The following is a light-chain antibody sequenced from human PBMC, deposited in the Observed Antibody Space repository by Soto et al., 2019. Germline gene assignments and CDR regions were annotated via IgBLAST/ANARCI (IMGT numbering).Light chain of an antibody. CDR2: EVS. V-gene: IGLV2-14*01. Sequence: QSVLTQPASVSGSPGQSITISCTGTSSDVGGYNYVSWYQQHPGKAPKLMIYEVSNRPSGVSNRFSGSKSGLTASLTISGLQAEDEADYFCASYTTTNILLFGTATKVTVL. CDR1: SSDVGGYNY. J-gene: IGLJ1*01. CDR3: ASYTTTNILL.